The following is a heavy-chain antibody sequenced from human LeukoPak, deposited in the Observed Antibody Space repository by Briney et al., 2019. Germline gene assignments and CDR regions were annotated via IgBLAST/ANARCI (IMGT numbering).Heavy chain of an antibody. CDR2: INTDGSST. D-gene: IGHD3-10*01. CDR3: ARVGENQLLYDAFDI. J-gene: IGHJ3*02. V-gene: IGHV3-74*01. Sequence: PGGSLRLSCAASGFTFSSYWMHWVRQAPGKGLVWVSRINTDGSSTSYADSVKGRFTISRDNAKNTLYLQMNSLRAEDTAVYYCARVGENQLLYDAFDIWGQGTMVTVSS. CDR1: GFTFSSYW.